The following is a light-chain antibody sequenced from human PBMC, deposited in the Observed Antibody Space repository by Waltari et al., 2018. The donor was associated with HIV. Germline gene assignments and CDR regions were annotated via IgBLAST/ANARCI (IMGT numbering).Light chain of an antibody. CDR3: SSYTSSSTVV. CDR2: DVS. CDR1: SSDVGGYNY. J-gene: IGLJ2*01. V-gene: IGLV2-14*03. Sequence: LTQPASVSGSPGQSITISCTGTSSDVGGYNYVSWYQQHPGKAPKLMIYDVSHRPSGVSNRFSGSKSGNTASLTISGLQAEDEADYYCSSYTSSSTVVFGGGTKLTVL.